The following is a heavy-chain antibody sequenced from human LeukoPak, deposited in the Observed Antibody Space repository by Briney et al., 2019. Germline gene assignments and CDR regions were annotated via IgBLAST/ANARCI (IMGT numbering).Heavy chain of an antibody. D-gene: IGHD1-26*01. CDR3: AKDRWVGATISHYFDY. J-gene: IGHJ4*02. CDR1: GFTFSSYA. CDR2: ISTRGGTT. V-gene: IGHV3-23*01. Sequence: GGSLRLSCAASGFTFSSYAMNWARQAPGKGLEWVSAISTRGGTTYYADSVKGRFTISRDDPKNTLYLQMNSLRVEDTAVYYCAKDRWVGATISHYFDYWGQGTLVTVSS.